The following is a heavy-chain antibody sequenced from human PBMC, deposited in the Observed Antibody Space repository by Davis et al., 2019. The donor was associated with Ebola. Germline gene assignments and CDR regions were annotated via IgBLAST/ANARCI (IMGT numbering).Heavy chain of an antibody. CDR3: ARDAVLSRGELDF. Sequence: MPSETLSLTCTVSGGSINNYFWSWIRQPPGRGLEWIGNIHYLGNTNYNPSLKSRVTMSVDTSKNQFSLKLSSVTAADTAVYYCARDAVLSRGELDFWGQGTLVTVSS. J-gene: IGHJ4*02. CDR1: GGSINNYF. D-gene: IGHD3-10*01. V-gene: IGHV4-59*01. CDR2: IHYLGNT.